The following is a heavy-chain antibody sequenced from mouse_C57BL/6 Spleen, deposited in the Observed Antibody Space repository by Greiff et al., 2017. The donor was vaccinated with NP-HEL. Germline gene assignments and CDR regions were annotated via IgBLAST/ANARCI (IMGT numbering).Heavy chain of an antibody. Sequence: VQLQQPGAELVKPGASVKLSCKASGYTFTSYWMPWVKQRPGQGLEWIGMIHPNSGSTNYNEKFKSKATLTVDKSSSTAYMQLSSLTSEDSAVDYCARTTITTVVAPRFAYWGQGTLVTVSA. V-gene: IGHV1-64*01. CDR1: GYTFTSYW. CDR2: IHPNSGST. CDR3: ARTTITTVVAPRFAY. J-gene: IGHJ3*01. D-gene: IGHD1-1*01.